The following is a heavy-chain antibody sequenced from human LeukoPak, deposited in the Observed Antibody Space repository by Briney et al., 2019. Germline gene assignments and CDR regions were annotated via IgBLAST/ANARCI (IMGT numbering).Heavy chain of an antibody. J-gene: IGHJ5*02. CDR3: ARDPDIKDCSSTSCYRAAWFDP. V-gene: IGHV1-2*02. Sequence: ASVKVSCKASGYTFTGYYMHWVRQAPGQGLEWMGWINPNSGGTNYAQKFQGRVIMTRDTSISTAYMELSRLRSDDTAVYYCARDPDIKDCSSTSCYRAAWFDPWGQGTLVTVSS. D-gene: IGHD2-2*01. CDR1: GYTFTGYY. CDR2: INPNSGGT.